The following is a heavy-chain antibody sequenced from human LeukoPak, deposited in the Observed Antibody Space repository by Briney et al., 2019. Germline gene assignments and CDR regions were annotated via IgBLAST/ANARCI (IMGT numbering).Heavy chain of an antibody. CDR2: INPNSGGT. D-gene: IGHD4-17*01. CDR1: GYTFTGYY. V-gene: IGHV1-2*02. CDR3: AAEGGTTTYNWFDP. Sequence: GASVSVSCKASGYTFTGYYMHWVRQAPGQGLEWMGCINPNSGGTNYAQKFQGRVTMTRDTSISTAYMELSRLRSDDTAVYYCAAEGGTTTYNWFDPWGQGTLVTVSS. J-gene: IGHJ5*02.